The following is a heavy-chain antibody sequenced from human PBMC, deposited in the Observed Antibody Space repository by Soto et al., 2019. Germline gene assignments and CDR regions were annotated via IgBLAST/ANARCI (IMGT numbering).Heavy chain of an antibody. CDR2: INHSGST. D-gene: IGHD3-10*01. CDR1: GGSFSGYY. J-gene: IGHJ4*02. Sequence: SETLSLTCAVYGGSFSGYYWSWIRQPPGKGLEWIGEINHSGSTNYNPSLKSRVTISVDTSKNQFSLKLSSVTAADTAVYYCARGPVGFRVSTTYYFDYWGQGTLVTVSS. V-gene: IGHV4-34*01. CDR3: ARGPVGFRVSTTYYFDY.